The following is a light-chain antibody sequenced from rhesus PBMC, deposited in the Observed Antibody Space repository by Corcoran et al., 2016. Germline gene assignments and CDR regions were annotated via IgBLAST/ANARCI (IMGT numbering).Light chain of an antibody. CDR2: KAS. CDR3: QQYNSVPYS. Sequence: DIQMTQSPSSLSASVGDRVTITCRASQDISTWLAWYQQTPGKAQKLLIYKASSLQSGVPSRFSGAGSGTEFSLTINSLQHEDFATFPCQQYNSVPYSFGQGTKVEIK. CDR1: QDISTW. J-gene: IGKJ2*01. V-gene: IGKV1-21*01.